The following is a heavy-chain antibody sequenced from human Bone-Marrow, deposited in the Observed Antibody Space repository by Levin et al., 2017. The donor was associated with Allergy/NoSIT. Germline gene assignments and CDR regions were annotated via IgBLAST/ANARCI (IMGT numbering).Heavy chain of an antibody. V-gene: IGHV7-4-1*02. CDR3: ARDGEDGYNT. Sequence: GESLKISCKASGYTFTSYAMNWVRQAPGQGLEWMGWINTNTGNPTYAQGFTGRFVFSLDTSVSTAYLQISSLKAEDTAVYYCARDGEDGYNTWGQGTLVTVSS. D-gene: IGHD5-24*01. CDR2: INTNTGNP. CDR1: GYTFTSYA. J-gene: IGHJ5*02.